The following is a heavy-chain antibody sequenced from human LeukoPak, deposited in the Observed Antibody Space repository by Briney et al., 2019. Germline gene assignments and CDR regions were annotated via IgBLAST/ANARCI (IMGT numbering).Heavy chain of an antibody. CDR3: TSRYSGSYYYYYGMDV. CDR1: GFTFGDYA. CDR2: IRSKAYGGTT. J-gene: IGHJ6*02. V-gene: IGHV3-49*04. D-gene: IGHD1-26*01. Sequence: GGSLRLSCTASGFTFGDYAMSWVRQAPGKGLEWVGFIRSKAYGGTTEYAASVKGRFTISRDDSKSIAYLQMNSLKTEGTAVYYCTSRYSGSYYYYYGMDVWGQGTTVTVSS.